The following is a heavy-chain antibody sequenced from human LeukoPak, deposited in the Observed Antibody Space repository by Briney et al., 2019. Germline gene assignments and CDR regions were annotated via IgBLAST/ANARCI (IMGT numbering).Heavy chain of an antibody. Sequence: HGGSLRLSCASSGFTFSSYSMNWVRQAPGKGLEWVSSISSSSSYIYYADSVKGRFTISRDNAKNSLYLQMNSLRDEDTAVYYCASNSSHFDYWGQGNLVTVSS. V-gene: IGHV3-21*01. CDR2: ISSSSSYI. CDR1: GFTFSSYS. D-gene: IGHD5-18*01. CDR3: ASNSSHFDY. J-gene: IGHJ4*02.